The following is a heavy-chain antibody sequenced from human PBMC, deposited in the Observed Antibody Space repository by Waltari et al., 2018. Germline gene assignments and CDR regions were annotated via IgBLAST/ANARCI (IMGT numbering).Heavy chain of an antibody. J-gene: IGHJ3*02. CDR2: ISAYNGKT. V-gene: IGHV1-18*01. CDR3: AHSRGVKWLGAFDI. D-gene: IGHD6-19*01. Sequence: QVQLVQSGAEVKKPGASVKVPCKASGYTFTSYGISWVRQAPGQGLERRGWISAYNGKTNYAKKLQGRVTITTDTSTSTAYLELRSLRSDDTAVYYCAHSRGVKWLGAFDIWGQGTMVTVSS. CDR1: GYTFTSYG.